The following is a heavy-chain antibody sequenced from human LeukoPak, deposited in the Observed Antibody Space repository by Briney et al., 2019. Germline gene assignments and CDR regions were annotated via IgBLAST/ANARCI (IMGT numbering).Heavy chain of an antibody. V-gene: IGHV3-20*04. CDR2: INWNGGST. Sequence: PGGSLRLSCAASGFTFDDYGMSWVRQAPGKGLEWVSGINWNGGSTGYADSVKGRFTISRDNAKNSLYLQMNSLRAEDTALYYCARDTGRSVRGVCDYWGQGTLVTVSS. CDR3: ARDTGRSVRGVCDY. CDR1: GFTFDDYG. D-gene: IGHD3-10*01. J-gene: IGHJ4*02.